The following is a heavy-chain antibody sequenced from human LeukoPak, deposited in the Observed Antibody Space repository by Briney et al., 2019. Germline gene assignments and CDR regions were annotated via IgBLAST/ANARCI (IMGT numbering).Heavy chain of an antibody. D-gene: IGHD5-18*01. Sequence: VASVKVSCKASGYTFTGYYMHWVRQAPGQGLEWMGWINPNSGGTNYAQKFQGRVTMTRDTSISTAYMELSRLRSEDTAVYYCAREDGYSYGLLGAFDIWGQGTMVAVSS. V-gene: IGHV1-2*02. CDR2: INPNSGGT. CDR1: GYTFTGYY. J-gene: IGHJ3*02. CDR3: AREDGYSYGLLGAFDI.